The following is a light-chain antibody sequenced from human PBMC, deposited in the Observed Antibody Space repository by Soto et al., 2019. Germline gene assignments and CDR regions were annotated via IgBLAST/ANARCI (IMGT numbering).Light chain of an antibody. CDR2: DVS. J-gene: IGLJ1*01. Sequence: QSALTQPASVSGSPGQSITISCIGTTSDVGGYNYVSWYQQHPGKAPKFIIYDVSNRPSGVSNRFSGSKSGNTASLTISGLQAEDEADYYCTSYTSSTLYVFGTGTKVTVL. CDR1: TSDVGGYNY. CDR3: TSYTSSTLYV. V-gene: IGLV2-14*03.